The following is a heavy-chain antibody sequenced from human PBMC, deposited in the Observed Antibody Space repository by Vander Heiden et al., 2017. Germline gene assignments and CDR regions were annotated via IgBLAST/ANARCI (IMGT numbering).Heavy chain of an antibody. CDR1: GFTFGSYA. J-gene: IGHJ4*02. CDR2: ISGSGGST. CDR3: ALHTSSWHGKFDY. V-gene: IGHV3-23*01. Sequence: EVQLLESGGGLVQPVGSLRLSCTASGFTFGSYAMSWVRQAPGKGLEWVSSISGSGGSTYFAESVKGRFIISRKNSKNMLFLQMNSLRVEDTAVYYCALHTSSWHGKFDYWGQGTLVTVSS. D-gene: IGHD2-2*01.